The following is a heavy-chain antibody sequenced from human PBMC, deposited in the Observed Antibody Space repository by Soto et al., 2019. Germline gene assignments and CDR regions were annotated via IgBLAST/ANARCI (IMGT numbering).Heavy chain of an antibody. Sequence: PSETLSLTCTVSGGSVSSGSYYWSWIRQPPGKGLEWIGYIYYSGSTNYNPTLKSRVTISVDTSKNQFSLKLSSVTAADTAVYYCARGKLRYFDWLLGCQFDPWGQGTLVTVSS. CDR1: GGSVSSGSYY. CDR2: IYYSGST. J-gene: IGHJ5*02. D-gene: IGHD3-9*01. CDR3: ARGKLRYFDWLLGCQFDP. V-gene: IGHV4-61*01.